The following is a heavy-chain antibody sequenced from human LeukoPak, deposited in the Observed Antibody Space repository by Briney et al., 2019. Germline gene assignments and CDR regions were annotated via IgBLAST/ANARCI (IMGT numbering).Heavy chain of an antibody. CDR2: IYTSGST. D-gene: IGHD2-15*01. V-gene: IGHV4-4*07. J-gene: IGHJ5*02. CDR1: GGSISSYY. Sequence: SETLSLTCTVSGGSISSYYWSWIRQPAGKGLEWIGRIYTSGSTNYNPSLKSRDTMSVDTSKNQFSLKLSSVTAADTAVYYCARVAGYCSGGSCYWFDPWGQGTLVTVSS. CDR3: ARVAGYCSGGSCYWFDP.